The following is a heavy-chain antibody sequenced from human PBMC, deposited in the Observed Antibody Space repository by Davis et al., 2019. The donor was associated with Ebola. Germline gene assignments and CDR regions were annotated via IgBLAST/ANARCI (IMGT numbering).Heavy chain of an antibody. V-gene: IGHV3-23*01. J-gene: IGHJ4*02. CDR3: AKSAAPFDY. D-gene: IGHD6-25*01. CDR1: GFTFSSYA. CDR2: ISGSGGST. Sequence: GESLKISCAASGFTFSSYAMSWVRQAPGKGLEWVSAISGSGGSTYYADSVKGRFTISKDNSKNTLYLQMNSLRAEDTAVYYCAKSAAPFDYWGQGTLVTVSS.